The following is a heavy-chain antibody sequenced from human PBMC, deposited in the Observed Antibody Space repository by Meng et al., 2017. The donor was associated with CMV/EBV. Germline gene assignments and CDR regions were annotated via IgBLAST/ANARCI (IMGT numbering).Heavy chain of an antibody. CDR1: GGTFSSYA. D-gene: IGHD4-11*01. CDR3: ARADYSNHPGGRDWYFDL. Sequence: SVKVSCKASGGTFSSYAISWVRQAPGQGLEWMGGIIPILGIANYAQKFQGRVTITADKSTSTAYMELSSLRSEDTAVYYCARADYSNHPGGRDWYFDLWGRGTLVTVSS. J-gene: IGHJ2*01. V-gene: IGHV1-69*10. CDR2: IIPILGIA.